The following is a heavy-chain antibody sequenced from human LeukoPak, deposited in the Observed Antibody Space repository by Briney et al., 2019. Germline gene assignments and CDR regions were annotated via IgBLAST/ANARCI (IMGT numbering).Heavy chain of an antibody. D-gene: IGHD3-10*01. CDR1: GFTFRSYS. J-gene: IGHJ4*02. Sequence: KPGGSLRLSCAASGFTFRSYSMNWVRQAPGKGLEGVSSISSSSRYIYYADSVKGRFTISRDNAKNSLYLQMNSLRAEDTAVYYCATAVRGAVLDTRNWGQGTLVIVSS. V-gene: IGHV3-21*01. CDR2: ISSSSRYI. CDR3: ATAVRGAVLDTRN.